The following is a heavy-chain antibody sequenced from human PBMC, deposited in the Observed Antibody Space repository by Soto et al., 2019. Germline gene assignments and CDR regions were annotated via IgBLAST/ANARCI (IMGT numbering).Heavy chain of an antibody. CDR2: TSGSGGTT. Sequence: EVQLLESGGGLVQPGGSLRLSCAASGYTFSSYAMSWVRQAPGKGLEWVSATSGSGGTTFYADSVKGRFTISRDNRKNTLNLKMNSLGVEVPAIYYWAKVGYGGEGAVYWYLDLWGRGTLVTVSS. J-gene: IGHJ2*01. CDR1: GYTFSSYA. CDR3: AKVGYGGEGAVYWYLDL. V-gene: IGHV3-23*01. D-gene: IGHD4-17*01.